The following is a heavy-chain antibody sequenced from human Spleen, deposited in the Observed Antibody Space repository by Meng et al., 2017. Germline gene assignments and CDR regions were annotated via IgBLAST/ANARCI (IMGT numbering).Heavy chain of an antibody. CDR2: INHSGFT. CDR1: GGSFSGYY. D-gene: IGHD1-20*01. V-gene: IGHV4-34*01. Sequence: QVQLQQWGAGLFEPSETLSLTFAVYGGSFSGYYWTWIRQPPGKGLGWIGEINHSGFTNYNPSLKSRVTISVDTSKNQFSLNLSSVTAADTAVYYCARAEGNWNFVYWGQGTLVTVSS. CDR3: ARAEGNWNFVY. J-gene: IGHJ4*02.